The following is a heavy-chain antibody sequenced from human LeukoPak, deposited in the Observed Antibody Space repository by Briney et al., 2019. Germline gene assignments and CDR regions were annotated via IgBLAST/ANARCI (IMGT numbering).Heavy chain of an antibody. CDR2: ISSSSSYI. CDR3: ASPLSVWEWFSLDY. V-gene: IGHV3-21*01. Sequence: PGGSLRLSCAASGFTFSSYSMNWVRQAPGKGLEWVSSISSSSSYIYYADSVKGRFTISRDNAKNSLYLQMNSLRAEDTAVYYCASPLSVWEWFSLDYWGQGTLVTVSS. J-gene: IGHJ4*02. CDR1: GFTFSSYS. D-gene: IGHD3-3*01.